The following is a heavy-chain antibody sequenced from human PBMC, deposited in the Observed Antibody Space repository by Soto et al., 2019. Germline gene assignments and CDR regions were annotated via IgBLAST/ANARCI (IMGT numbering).Heavy chain of an antibody. CDR2: INAGNGNT. Sequence: QVQLVQSGAEVKKPGASVKVSCKASGYTFTSYAMHWVRQAPRQRLEWMGWINAGNGNTKYSQKFQGRVTITRDTSASTAYMELSSLRSEDTAVYYCAVSVSAHYYYGMDVWGQGTTVTVSS. V-gene: IGHV1-3*01. CDR1: GYTFTSYA. CDR3: AVSVSAHYYYGMDV. J-gene: IGHJ6*02.